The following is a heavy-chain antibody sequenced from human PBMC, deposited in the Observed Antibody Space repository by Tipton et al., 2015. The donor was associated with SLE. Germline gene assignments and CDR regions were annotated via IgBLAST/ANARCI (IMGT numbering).Heavy chain of an antibody. CDR3: ARHARNCGGDCSP. CDR2: IYYSGST. Sequence: TLSLTCTVSGGSISSSSYYWGWIRQPPGKGLEWIGSIYYSGSTYYNPSLKSRVTISVDTSKNQFSLKLSSVTAADTAVYYCARHARNCGGDCSPWGQGTLVTVSS. J-gene: IGHJ5*02. D-gene: IGHD2-21*01. CDR1: GGSISSSSYY. V-gene: IGHV4-39*07.